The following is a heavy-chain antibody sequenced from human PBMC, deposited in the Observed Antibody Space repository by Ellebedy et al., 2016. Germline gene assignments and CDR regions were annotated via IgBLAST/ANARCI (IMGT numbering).Heavy chain of an antibody. CDR1: GFTFSNFF. Sequence: GESLKISXAASGFTFSNFFMTWVRQAPGKGLEWVSTISGAGTNTYFADSVRGRFTISRDNAKNTLFLQMNSLRAEDTAVYYCARGLGYSVSWGQGTLVTVSP. J-gene: IGHJ4*02. CDR3: ARGLGYSVS. CDR2: ISGAGTNT. D-gene: IGHD6-13*01. V-gene: IGHV3-23*01.